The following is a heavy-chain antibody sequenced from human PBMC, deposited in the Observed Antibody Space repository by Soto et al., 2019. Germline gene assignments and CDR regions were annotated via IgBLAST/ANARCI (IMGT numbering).Heavy chain of an antibody. J-gene: IGHJ4*02. V-gene: IGHV3-21*01. CDR2: ISSSAVYI. D-gene: IGHD3-22*01. CDR3: VRDGLDYYDTERLYFDN. CDR1: GFNFITYS. Sequence: EVQLVESGGGPVRPGGSLKLSCAASGFNFITYSLSWVRQAPGKGLEWVASISSSAVYIDYADSVTGRFTISRDNANNSLYLPMNSLRAEDTATYYCVRDGLDYYDTERLYFDNWGQGTLVTVSA.